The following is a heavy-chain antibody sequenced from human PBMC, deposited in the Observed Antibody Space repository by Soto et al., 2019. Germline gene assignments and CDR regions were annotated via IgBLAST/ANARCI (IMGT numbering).Heavy chain of an antibody. CDR2: ISGGGGSS. J-gene: IGHJ4*02. V-gene: IGHV3-23*01. D-gene: IGHD2-21*02. Sequence: EVQLLESGGGLVQPGGSLRLSCAASGFTFSNYAMSWVRQAPGKGLEWVSGISGGGGSSYYADSVKGRFTISRDNSKNTLYLQMNSLRAEGTAVYYCAHNCGVDCHSVFFYWGQGTLVIVSS. CDR3: AHNCGVDCHSVFFY. CDR1: GFTFSNYA.